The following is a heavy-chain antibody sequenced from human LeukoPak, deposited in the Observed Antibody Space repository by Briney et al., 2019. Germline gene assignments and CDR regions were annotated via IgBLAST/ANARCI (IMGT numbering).Heavy chain of an antibody. D-gene: IGHD3-10*01. Sequence: PGGSLRLSCAASGFTFSRYWMSWVRQAPGKGLEWVAHIKEDGSDKYYVDSVKGRFTVSRDNAQNSLFLQMNNLRVEDTSVHYCARAVVQGVIIQGQTVNWYDPWGQGTLVTVSS. CDR2: IKEDGSDK. V-gene: IGHV3-7*01. J-gene: IGHJ5*02. CDR1: GFTFSRYW. CDR3: ARAVVQGVIIQGQTVNWYDP.